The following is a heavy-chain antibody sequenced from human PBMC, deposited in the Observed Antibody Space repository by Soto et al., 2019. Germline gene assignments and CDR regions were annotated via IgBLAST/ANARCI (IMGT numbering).Heavy chain of an antibody. V-gene: IGHV4-39*01. CDR3: VTQPNRPLAGED. D-gene: IGHD6-19*01. J-gene: IGHJ4*02. CDR1: GASITSPTFY. CDR2: IDYSGTT. Sequence: QLLLQESGPGLVKPSETLALTCTVSGASITSPTFYWGWSRQSPGKGLEWMGSIDYSGTTHYSPSLKSRVTLSIDTTNPHFSVSVASVTAADTALYYCVTQPNRPLAGEDWGQGTLVTVSS.